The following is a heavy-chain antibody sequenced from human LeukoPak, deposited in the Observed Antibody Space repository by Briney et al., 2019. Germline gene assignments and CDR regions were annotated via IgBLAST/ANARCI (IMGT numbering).Heavy chain of an antibody. CDR3: ARDPSGYFNY. D-gene: IGHD3-22*01. CDR2: IYYSGST. J-gene: IGHJ4*02. V-gene: IGHV4-61*01. Sequence: NPSETLSHTCTVSGGSVSSGNYYWSWIRQPPGKGLEWIGYIYYSGSTNYNPSLKSRVTISVDTSKNQFPLKLSSVTAADTAVYYCARDPSGYFNYWGQGTLATVSS. CDR1: GGSVSSGNYY.